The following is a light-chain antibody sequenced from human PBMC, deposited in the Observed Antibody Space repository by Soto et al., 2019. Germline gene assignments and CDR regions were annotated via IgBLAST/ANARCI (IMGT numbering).Light chain of an antibody. CDR1: SSNIGSNF. J-gene: IGLJ2*01. CDR3: AVWDDSLNGSVA. Sequence: QSVLTQAPSASGTPGQRVTISCSGSSSNIGSNFVYWYQKFPGTAPKVLIYRNDQRPSGVPDRFSGSKSGTSASLAISGLRSEVEADYYCAVWDDSLNGSVAFGGGTKLTVL. CDR2: RND. V-gene: IGLV1-47*01.